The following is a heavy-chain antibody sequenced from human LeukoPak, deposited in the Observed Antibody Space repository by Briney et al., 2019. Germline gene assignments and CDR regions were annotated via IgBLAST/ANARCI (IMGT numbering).Heavy chain of an antibody. J-gene: IGHJ6*03. CDR1: GGTFSSYT. Sequence: SVKVSCEASGGTFSSYTISWVRQAPGQGLEWMGRIIPILGIANYAQKFQGRVTITADKSTSTAYMELSSLRSEDTAVYYCARPDPYYYYMDVWGKGTTVTVSS. V-gene: IGHV1-69*02. CDR3: ARPDPYYYYMDV. CDR2: IIPILGIA.